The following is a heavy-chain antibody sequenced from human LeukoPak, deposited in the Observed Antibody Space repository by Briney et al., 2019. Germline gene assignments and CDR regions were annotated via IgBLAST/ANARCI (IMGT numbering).Heavy chain of an antibody. CDR3: TRLHGYSSGWYYFDY. V-gene: IGHV3-73*01. D-gene: IGHD6-19*01. CDR1: GFTFSGSA. J-gene: IGHJ4*02. CDR2: IKSKANSYAT. Sequence: GGSLRLSCAASGFTFSGSAMHWVRQASGKGREGVGRIKSKANSYATAYAASVKGRFTISRDDSKNTAYLQMNSLKTEDTAVYYCTRLHGYSSGWYYFDYWGQGTLVTVSS.